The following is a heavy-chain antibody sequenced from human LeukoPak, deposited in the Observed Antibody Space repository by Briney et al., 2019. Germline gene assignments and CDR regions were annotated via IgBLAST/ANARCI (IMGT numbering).Heavy chain of an antibody. CDR3: ARALGGSNGYYKSTFDI. Sequence: GGSLRLSCAASGFTFSSYSMNWVRQAPGKGLEWVSSISSSSSYIYYADSVKGRFTISRDNAKNSLYLQMNSLRAEDTAVYYCARALGGSNGYYKSTFDIWGQGTMVTVSS. CDR2: ISSSSSYI. J-gene: IGHJ3*02. D-gene: IGHD3-22*01. V-gene: IGHV3-21*01. CDR1: GFTFSSYS.